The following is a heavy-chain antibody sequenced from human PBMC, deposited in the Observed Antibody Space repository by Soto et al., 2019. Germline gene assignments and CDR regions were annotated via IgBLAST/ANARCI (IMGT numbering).Heavy chain of an antibody. CDR3: ARGQQGQQPTLYYFDY. Sequence: QVPLVQSGAEVKKPGSSVKVSCKASGGTFHNYATTWVRQAPGQGLEWMGGISPVFGTATYAQKFQGRLTISADESTTTVYMELSRLTPEDTAVYFCARGQQGQQPTLYYFDYWGQGTLVTVSS. J-gene: IGHJ4*02. CDR1: GGTFHNYA. CDR2: ISPVFGTA. D-gene: IGHD6-13*01. V-gene: IGHV1-69*01.